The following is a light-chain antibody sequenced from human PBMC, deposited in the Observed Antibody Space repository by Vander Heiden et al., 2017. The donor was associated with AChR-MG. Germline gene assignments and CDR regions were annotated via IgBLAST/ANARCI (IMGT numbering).Light chain of an antibody. CDR2: GAS. J-gene: IGKJ3*01. CDR1: QSVSSSY. V-gene: IGKV3-20*01. CDR3: QQYGSSPLFT. Sequence: EIVLTQSPGTLSLSPGERATLSCRASQSVSSSYLAWYQQKPCQAPSLLIYGASSRATGIPDRFSGSGSGTDFTLTISRLEPEDFAVYYCQQYGSSPLFTFGPGTKVDIK.